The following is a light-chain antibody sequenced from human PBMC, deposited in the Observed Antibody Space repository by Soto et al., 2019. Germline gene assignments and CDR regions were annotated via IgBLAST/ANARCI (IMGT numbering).Light chain of an antibody. V-gene: IGKV3-20*01. CDR3: QQYGLSPRT. CDR2: AAS. Sequence: EIVLTQSPGTLSLSPGERATLSCRASQSVSSSYLAWYQQKPGQAPRLFIYAASIRATGIPDRFSGSGSGTDFTLTISRLEPEDFAVYYCQQYGLSPRTFGRGTKVDSK. J-gene: IGKJ1*01. CDR1: QSVSSSY.